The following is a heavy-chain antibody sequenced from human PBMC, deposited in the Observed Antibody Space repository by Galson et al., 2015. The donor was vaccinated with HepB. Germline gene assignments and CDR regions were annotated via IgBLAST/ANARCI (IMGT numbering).Heavy chain of an antibody. J-gene: IGHJ4*02. CDR3: ARDSDSSGYYYLRGGFDY. CDR1: GFTFSDYY. D-gene: IGHD3-22*01. Sequence: SLRLSCAASGFTFSDYYMSWIRQAPGKGLEWVSYISSSGSTIYYADSVKGRFTISRDNAKNSLYLQMNGLRAEDTAVYYCARDSDSSGYYYLRGGFDYWGQGTLVAVSS. V-gene: IGHV3-11*01. CDR2: ISSSGSTI.